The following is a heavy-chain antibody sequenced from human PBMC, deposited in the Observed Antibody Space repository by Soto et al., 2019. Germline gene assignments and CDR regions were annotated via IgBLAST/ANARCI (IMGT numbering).Heavy chain of an antibody. J-gene: IGHJ3*02. Sequence: EVQLVESGGGLIQPGGSLRLSCAVSGFTVSNTYMSWVRQAPGKGLEWISVIYRGLATYYADSVKGRFTISSNDSRNTVYLQMNSLTTEDTAVYFCARDRSDSSRADSFDIWGQGTMVTVSS. CDR3: ARDRSDSSRADSFDI. CDR2: IYRGLAT. V-gene: IGHV3-53*01. D-gene: IGHD6-25*01. CDR1: GFTVSNTY.